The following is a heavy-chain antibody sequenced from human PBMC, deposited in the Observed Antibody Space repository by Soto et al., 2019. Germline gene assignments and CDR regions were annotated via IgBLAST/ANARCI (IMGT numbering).Heavy chain of an antibody. Sequence: EVQLLESGGGSVQPGGSLRLSCAASGFTFSSYAMNWVRRPPGKGLEWVSSISGSGGTAYYADSVKGRFSISRDSLVNTLYLQMNSLRSGDTAVYYCAKGREQSWNSEYWGPATLVTVS. V-gene: IGHV3-23*01. CDR3: AKGREQSWNSEY. J-gene: IGHJ4*02. CDR2: ISGSGGTA. D-gene: IGHD1-7*01. CDR1: GFTFSSYA.